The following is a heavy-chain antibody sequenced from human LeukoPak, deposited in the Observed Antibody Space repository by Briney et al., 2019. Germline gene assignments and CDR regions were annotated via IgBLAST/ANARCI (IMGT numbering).Heavy chain of an antibody. Sequence: SGGSLRLSCAASGFTFSSYGMHWVRQAPGKGLEWVSAISGSGGSTYYADSVKGRFTISRDNSKNTLYLQMNSLRAEDTAVYYCATGGLGYCSSTSCYTSFDPWGQGTLVTVSS. CDR3: ATGGLGYCSSTSCYTSFDP. V-gene: IGHV3-23*01. J-gene: IGHJ5*02. CDR1: GFTFSSYG. D-gene: IGHD2-2*02. CDR2: ISGSGGST.